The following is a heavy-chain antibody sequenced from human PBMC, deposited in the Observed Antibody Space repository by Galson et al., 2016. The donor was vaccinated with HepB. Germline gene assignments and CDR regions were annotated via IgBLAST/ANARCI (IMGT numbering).Heavy chain of an antibody. D-gene: IGHD5-12*01. CDR2: ISYDGSNK. CDR3: ARARGYSGYDLGY. CDR1: GFTFSSYA. Sequence: SLRLSCAASGFTFSSYAMHWVRQAPGKGLEWVAVISYDGSNKYYADSVEGRFTISRDNSKNTLYLQMNSLRAEDTAVYYCARARGYSGYDLGYWGQGTLVTVSS. V-gene: IGHV3-30-3*01. J-gene: IGHJ4*02.